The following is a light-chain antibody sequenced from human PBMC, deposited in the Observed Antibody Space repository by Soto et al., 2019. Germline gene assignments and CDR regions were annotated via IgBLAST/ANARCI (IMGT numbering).Light chain of an antibody. Sequence: EIVLTQSPGTLSLSPGERATLSCRASQSVGSNYLAWYQQKPGQAPRLLIYAASSRASDIPDRFSGSGSGTDFTLTISRLEPEDFAMYYCQQYGSSPPYTFGQGTKLEI. J-gene: IGKJ2*01. V-gene: IGKV3-20*01. CDR3: QQYGSSPPYT. CDR2: AAS. CDR1: QSVGSNY.